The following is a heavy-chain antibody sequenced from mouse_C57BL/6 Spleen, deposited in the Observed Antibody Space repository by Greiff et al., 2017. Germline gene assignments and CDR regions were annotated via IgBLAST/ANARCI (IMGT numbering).Heavy chain of an antibody. CDR3: ARGPPGGGFAY. V-gene: IGHV1-82*01. CDR1: GYAFSSSW. J-gene: IGHJ3*01. Sequence: QVQLQQSGPELVKPGASVKISCKASGYAFSSSWMNWVKQRPGKGLEWIGRIYPGDGDTNYNGKFKGKATLTADKSSSPAYMQLSSLTSEDSAVYFGARGPPGGGFAYWGQGTLVTVSA. CDR2: IYPGDGDT.